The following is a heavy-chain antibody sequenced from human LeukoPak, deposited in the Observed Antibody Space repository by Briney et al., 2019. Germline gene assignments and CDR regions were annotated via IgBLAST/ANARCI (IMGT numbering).Heavy chain of an antibody. CDR2: IYTSGST. CDR1: GGSISSSSYY. J-gene: IGHJ4*02. D-gene: IGHD6-19*01. CDR3: ARVIAVAGTGDYYFDY. V-gene: IGHV4-61*02. Sequence: SETLSLTCTVSGGSISSSSYYWRWIRQPAGKGLEWIGRIYTSGSTNYNPSLKSRVTISVDTSKNQFSLKLSSVTAADTAVYYCARVIAVAGTGDYYFDYWGQGTLVTVSS.